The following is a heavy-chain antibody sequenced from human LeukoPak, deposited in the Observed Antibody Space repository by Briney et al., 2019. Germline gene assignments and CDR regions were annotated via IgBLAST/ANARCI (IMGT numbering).Heavy chain of an antibody. Sequence: GASVKVSCKASGGTFSSYAISWVRQAPGQGLEWMGGIIPIFGTANYAQKFQGRVTITTDESTSTAYMELSSLRSEDTAVYYCARGRGIAAADWFDPWGQGTLVTVSS. CDR1: GGTFSSYA. CDR3: ARGRGIAAADWFDP. CDR2: IIPIFGTA. D-gene: IGHD6-13*01. J-gene: IGHJ5*02. V-gene: IGHV1-69*05.